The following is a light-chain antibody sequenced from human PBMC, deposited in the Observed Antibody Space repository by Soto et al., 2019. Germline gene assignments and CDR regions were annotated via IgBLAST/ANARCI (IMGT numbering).Light chain of an antibody. CDR1: QSISSW. CDR2: DAS. CDR3: QQYNNWPPT. Sequence: DRVPVPCRASQSISSWLAWYQQKPGKAPKLLIFDASSLESGVPSRFSGSGSGTEFTLTISSLQSEDFAVYYCQQYNNWPPTSGQRVRPEIK. V-gene: IGKV1-5*01. J-gene: IGKJ5*01.